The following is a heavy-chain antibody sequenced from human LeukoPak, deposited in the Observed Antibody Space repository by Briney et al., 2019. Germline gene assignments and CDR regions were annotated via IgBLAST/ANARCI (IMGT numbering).Heavy chain of an antibody. Sequence: SETLSLTCTVSGGSIDNYYWSWIRQPAGKGLEWIGLIYSSGSTSYNPSLKSRVTMSVDTSKKQFSLRLSSVTAADTAVYYCARTPIYYFDNSGYYNWGQGTLVTVSS. V-gene: IGHV4-4*07. CDR1: GGSIDNYY. D-gene: IGHD3-22*01. CDR2: IYSSGST. J-gene: IGHJ4*02. CDR3: ARTPIYYFDNSGYYN.